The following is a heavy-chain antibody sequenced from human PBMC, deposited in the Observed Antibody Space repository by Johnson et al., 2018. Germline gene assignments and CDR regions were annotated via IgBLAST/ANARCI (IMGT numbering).Heavy chain of an antibody. Sequence: VQLVESGGGLVRPGGSLRLSCAVSGLSFSHVWMNWVRQAPGKGLEWVGCIKTKSAGGTTDYAAPVKDRFTISRDDSESTVYLQMNSLKTEDKAVYYCTTVGIAAAGMGFQHWGQGTLVTASS. D-gene: IGHD6-13*01. J-gene: IGHJ1*01. CDR2: IKTKSAGGTT. CDR3: TTVGIAAAGMGFQH. V-gene: IGHV3-15*07. CDR1: GLSFSHVW.